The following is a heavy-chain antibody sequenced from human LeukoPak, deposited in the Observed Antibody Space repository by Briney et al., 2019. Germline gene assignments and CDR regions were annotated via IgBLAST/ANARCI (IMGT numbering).Heavy chain of an antibody. Sequence: ASVKVSCKASGYTFTGYYMHWVRQAPGQGLEWIGWINPNSGGTNYAQKFQGRVTMTRDTSISTAYMELSRLRSDDTAVYYCARVWGYSSGYYNWGQGTLVTVSS. V-gene: IGHV1-2*02. CDR3: ARVWGYSSGYYN. CDR1: GYTFTGYY. D-gene: IGHD3-22*01. J-gene: IGHJ4*02. CDR2: INPNSGGT.